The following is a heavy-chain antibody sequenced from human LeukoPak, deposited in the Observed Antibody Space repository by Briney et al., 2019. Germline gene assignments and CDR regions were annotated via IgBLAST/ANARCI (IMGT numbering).Heavy chain of an antibody. J-gene: IGHJ4*02. CDR3: ARSRGWSPIDY. Sequence: MPSETLSLTCAVYGGSFSGYYWSWIRQPPGKGLEWIGEINHSGSTNYNPSLKSRVTISVDTSKNQFSLKLSSVTAADTAVYYCARSRGWSPIDYWGQGTLVTVSS. CDR2: INHSGST. D-gene: IGHD6-19*01. V-gene: IGHV4-34*01. CDR1: GGSFSGYY.